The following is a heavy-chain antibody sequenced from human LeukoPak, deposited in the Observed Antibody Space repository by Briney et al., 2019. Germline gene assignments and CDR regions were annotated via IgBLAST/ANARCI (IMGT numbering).Heavy chain of an antibody. Sequence: PSETLSLTCTVSSGSISSGAYYWGWIRQPPGKGLEWVGSIYHSGSTFYNPSLKGRVTISVDTSKNQFYLKLTSVTAADTAVFFCARDEFGTACFDSWGQGTLVTVSS. J-gene: IGHJ4*02. D-gene: IGHD1-7*01. CDR3: ARDEFGTACFDS. CDR1: SGSISSGAYY. V-gene: IGHV4-39*07. CDR2: IYHSGST.